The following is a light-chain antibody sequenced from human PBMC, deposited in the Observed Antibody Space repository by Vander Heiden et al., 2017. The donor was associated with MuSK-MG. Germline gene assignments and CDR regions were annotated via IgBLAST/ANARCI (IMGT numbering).Light chain of an antibody. CDR2: GTS. CDR3: QQYNNWPPVT. V-gene: IGKV3-15*01. J-gene: IGKJ2*01. Sequence: EIVMTQSPATLSVSPGERATLSCRASQTVSSNLAWYQQKPGQAPRLLIYGTSTRATGIPARFSGSGYGTEFTLTISSLQSEDFAVYYCQQYNNWPPVTFGQGTKMEIK. CDR1: QTVSSN.